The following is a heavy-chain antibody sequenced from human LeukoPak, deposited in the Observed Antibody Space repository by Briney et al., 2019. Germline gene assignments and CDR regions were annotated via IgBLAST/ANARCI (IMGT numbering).Heavy chain of an antibody. CDR2: IWYDGSNK. D-gene: IGHD4-17*01. CDR3: ARAGGYGDFDY. V-gene: IGHV3-33*01. Sequence: GGSLRLSCAASGFTFSSYGMHWVRQAPGKGLEWVAVIWYDGSNKYYADSVKGRFTISRDNSKNTLYLQMSSPRAEDTAVYYCARAGGYGDFDYWGQGTLVTVSS. J-gene: IGHJ4*02. CDR1: GFTFSSYG.